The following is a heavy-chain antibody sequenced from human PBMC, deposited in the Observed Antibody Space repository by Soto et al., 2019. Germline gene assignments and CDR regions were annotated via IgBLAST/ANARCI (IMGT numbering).Heavy chain of an antibody. CDR2: FYHSGST. CDR3: ARVVPAASGDYYGMDV. CDR1: GGSISSSNW. V-gene: IGHV4-4*02. J-gene: IGHJ6*02. Sequence: QVQLQESGPGLVKPSGTLSLTCAVSGGSISSSNWWSWVRQPPGKGRGWIGEFYHSGSTNYNPSLKSRVTISVDKSKNQFSLKLSSVTAADTAVYYCARVVPAASGDYYGMDVWGQGTTVTVSS. D-gene: IGHD2-2*01.